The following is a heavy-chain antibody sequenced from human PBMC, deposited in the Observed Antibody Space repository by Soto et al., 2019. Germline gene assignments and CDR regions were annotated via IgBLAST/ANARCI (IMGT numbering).Heavy chain of an antibody. D-gene: IGHD3-16*01. Sequence: QVQLVESGGGVVQPVTSLRLSCVGSGFTFRSFVIHWVRQAPGKGLEWVALTSYDGSNKYYDDSVKGRFTISRDNSRNTVDLQMNSLRLEDTALYYCARWGTTGGLDVWGQGTLGSVSS. J-gene: IGHJ4*02. V-gene: IGHV3-30*19. CDR1: GFTFRSFV. CDR3: ARWGTTGGLDV. CDR2: TSYDGSNK.